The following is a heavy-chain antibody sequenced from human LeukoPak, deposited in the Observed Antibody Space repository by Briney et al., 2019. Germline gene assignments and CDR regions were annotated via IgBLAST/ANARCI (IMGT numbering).Heavy chain of an antibody. CDR1: GGSISSSSYY. CDR2: IYYSGST. Sequence: SETLSLTCTVSGGSISSSSYYWGWIRQPPGKGLEWIGSIYYSGSTYYNPSLKSRVTISVDTSKNQFSLKLSSVTAADTAVYYCARPRYNWNSRPGADYWYFDLWGRGTLVTVSS. J-gene: IGHJ2*01. D-gene: IGHD1-7*01. V-gene: IGHV4-39*07. CDR3: ARPRYNWNSRPGADYWYFDL.